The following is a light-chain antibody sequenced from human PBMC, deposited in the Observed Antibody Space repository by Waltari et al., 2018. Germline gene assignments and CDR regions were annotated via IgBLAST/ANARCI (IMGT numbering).Light chain of an antibody. CDR2: VNSDGRH. Sequence: QLVLTQSPSASASLGASVQLTCTMSSAHGSTVMAWLQQQPEKGPRYLMKVNSDGRHSKGGEIPDRFSGSSSGAERYLTISSVQPEDEADYYCQTGGHGTWVFGGGTKLTVL. J-gene: IGLJ3*02. V-gene: IGLV4-69*01. CDR1: SAHGSTV. CDR3: QTGGHGTWV.